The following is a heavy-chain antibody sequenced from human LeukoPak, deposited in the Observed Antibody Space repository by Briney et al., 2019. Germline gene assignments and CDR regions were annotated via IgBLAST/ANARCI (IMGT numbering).Heavy chain of an antibody. D-gene: IGHD6-19*01. CDR3: ARNQLIPGIAVAGGTPYDY. CDR1: GYSFTSYW. CDR2: IYPGDSDT. V-gene: IGHV5-51*01. Sequence: GESLKISCKGSGYSFTSYWIGWVRQMPGKGLEWMGIIYPGDSDTRYSPSFQGQVTISADKSISTAYLQWSSLKASDTAMYYCARNQLIPGIAVAGGTPYDYWGQGTLVTVSS. J-gene: IGHJ4*02.